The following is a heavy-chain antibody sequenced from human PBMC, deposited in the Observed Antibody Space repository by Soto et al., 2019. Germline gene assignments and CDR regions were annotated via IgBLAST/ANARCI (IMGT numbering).Heavy chain of an antibody. Sequence: SETLSLTCTVSSASISYYYWNWIRQPPGKGLEWIGYIQGTGSTNHNPSLKSRVTMLVDTSRNQFSLKLRSVTAADTAVYYCARRLTGSYGQIDYWGPGTLVS. CDR1: SASISYYY. J-gene: IGHJ4*02. V-gene: IGHV4-59*08. D-gene: IGHD1-26*01. CDR3: ARRLTGSYGQIDY. CDR2: IQGTGST.